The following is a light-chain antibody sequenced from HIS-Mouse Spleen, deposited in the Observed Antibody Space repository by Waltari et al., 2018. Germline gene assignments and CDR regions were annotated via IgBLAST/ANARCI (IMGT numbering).Light chain of an antibody. J-gene: IGLJ1*01. V-gene: IGLV1-44*01. CDR3: AAWDDSLNGNYV. CDR1: SSNIGSNT. CDR2: SNN. Sequence: QSVLTQPPSASGTPGQRVTISCSGSSSNIGSNTVNWYQQLPGTAPKLLIYSNNQRPSGVPERFSGAKSGTAASLAISGLQSEDEADYYCAAWDDSLNGNYVFGTGTKVTVL.